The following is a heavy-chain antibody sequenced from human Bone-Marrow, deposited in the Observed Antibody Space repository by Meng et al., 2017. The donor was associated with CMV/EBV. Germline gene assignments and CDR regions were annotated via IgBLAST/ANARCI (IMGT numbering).Heavy chain of an antibody. V-gene: IGHV3-72*01. CDR2: TRNKANSYTT. CDR3: ARGGLIGYYYYGMAV. Sequence: GESLKISCAASGFTFSDHYMDWVRQAPGKGLEWVGRTRNKANSYTTEYAASVKGRFTISRDDSKNSLYLQMNSLKTEDTAVYYCARGGLIGYYYYGMAVWGPGTTVTVSS. CDR1: GFTFSDHY. J-gene: IGHJ6*02.